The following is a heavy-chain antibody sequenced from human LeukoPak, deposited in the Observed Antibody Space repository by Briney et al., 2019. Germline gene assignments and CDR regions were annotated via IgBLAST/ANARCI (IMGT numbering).Heavy chain of an antibody. D-gene: IGHD3-10*02. CDR3: VELGITMIGGV. CDR1: GFTFSSYS. CDR2: ISSSSSYI. V-gene: IGHV3-21*01. Sequence: GGSLRLSCAASGFTFSSYSMNWVRQAPGKGREWGSSISSSSSYIYYADSVKGRFTISRDNAKNSLYLQMNSLRAEDTAVYYCVELGITMIGGVWGKGTTVTISS. J-gene: IGHJ6*04.